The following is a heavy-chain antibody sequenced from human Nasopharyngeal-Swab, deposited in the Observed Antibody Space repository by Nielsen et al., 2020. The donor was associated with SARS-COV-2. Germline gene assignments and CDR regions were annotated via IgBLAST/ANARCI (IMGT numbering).Heavy chain of an antibody. V-gene: IGHV3-30*18. D-gene: IGHD2-2*01. CDR2: ISYDGSNK. CDR3: AKDHCSSTSCARALYYYYYMDV. CDR1: GFTFSSYG. J-gene: IGHJ6*03. Sequence: CAASGFTFSSYGMHWVRQAPGKGLEWVAVISYDGSNKYYADSVKGRFTISRDNSKNTLYLQMNSLRAEDTAVYYCAKDHCSSTSCARALYYYYYMDVWGKGTTVTVSS.